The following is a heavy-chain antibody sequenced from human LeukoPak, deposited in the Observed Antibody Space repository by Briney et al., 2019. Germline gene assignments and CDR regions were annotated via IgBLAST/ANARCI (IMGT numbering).Heavy chain of an antibody. V-gene: IGHV5-51*01. D-gene: IGHD6-13*01. CDR1: GYSFTSYC. CDR2: IYPGDSDT. Sequence: GESLKIPCKGSGYSFTSYCNGWVRQMPGKGLEGMGIIYPGDSDTRNSPSFQGQVTISADKSISTAYLQWSSLKASETAMYYCARGVAAAGPFDYWGQGTLVTVSS. J-gene: IGHJ4*02. CDR3: ARGVAAAGPFDY.